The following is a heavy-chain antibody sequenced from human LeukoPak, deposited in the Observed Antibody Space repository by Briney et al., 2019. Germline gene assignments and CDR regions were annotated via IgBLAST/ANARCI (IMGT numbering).Heavy chain of an antibody. CDR1: GGSFSGYY. CDR2: INHSGST. Sequence: KASETLSLTCAVYGGSFSGYYWSWIRQPPGKGLEWIGEINHSGSTNYNPSLKSRVTISVDTSKNQFFLKLSSVTAADTAVYYCARDGGRDYAVDYWGQGTLVTVSS. CDR3: ARDGGRDYAVDY. J-gene: IGHJ4*02. V-gene: IGHV4-34*01. D-gene: IGHD4-17*01.